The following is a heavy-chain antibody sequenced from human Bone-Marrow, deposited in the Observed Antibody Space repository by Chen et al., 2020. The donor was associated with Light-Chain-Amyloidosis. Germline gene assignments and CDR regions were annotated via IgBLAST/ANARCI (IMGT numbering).Heavy chain of an antibody. J-gene: IGHJ4*02. CDR3: ARNGLGTYSGYPEDY. CDR1: GFTVSSNY. D-gene: IGHD5-12*01. V-gene: IGHV3-53*01. Sequence: EVQLVESGGGLIQPGGSLRLSCAASGFTVSSNYMSWVRQAPGKGLEWVSVIYSGGRTYYADSVKGRFTISRDNSKNTLYLQMTSLRAEDTAVYYCARNGLGTYSGYPEDYWGQGTLVTVSS. CDR2: IYSGGRT.